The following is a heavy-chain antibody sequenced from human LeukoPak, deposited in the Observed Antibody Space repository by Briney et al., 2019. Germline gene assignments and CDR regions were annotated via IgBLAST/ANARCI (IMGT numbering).Heavy chain of an antibody. CDR1: GDSISSYY. CDR2: LHYSGST. CDR3: AKEIPWVSP. Sequence: PSENLSLTCTVSGDSISSYYWSWIRQPPGKGLEWIGYLHYSGSTNYNPSLKSRVTISVDTSKNQFSLKLRSVTAADTAVYYCAKEIPWVSPWGQGTLVTVSS. V-gene: IGHV4-59*01. J-gene: IGHJ5*02. D-gene: IGHD6-13*01.